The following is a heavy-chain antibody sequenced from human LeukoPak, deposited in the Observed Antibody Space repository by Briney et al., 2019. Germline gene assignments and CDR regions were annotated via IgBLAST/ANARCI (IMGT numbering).Heavy chain of an antibody. CDR1: GGSISSYY. V-gene: IGHV4-59*12. CDR2: IYYSGST. D-gene: IGHD3-10*01. CDR3: ARDGTGYYGMDV. J-gene: IGHJ6*02. Sequence: SETLSLTCTVSGGSISSYYWSWIRQPPGKGLEWIGYIYYSGSTNYNPSLKSRVTISVDRSKNQFSLKLSSVTAADTAVYYCARDGTGYYGMDVWGQGTTVTVSS.